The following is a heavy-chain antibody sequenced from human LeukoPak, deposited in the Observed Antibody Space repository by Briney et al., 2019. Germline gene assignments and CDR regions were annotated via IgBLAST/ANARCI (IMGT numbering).Heavy chain of an antibody. CDR1: GFTFSSYA. CDR2: ISGSGGST. V-gene: IGHV3-23*01. J-gene: IGHJ4*02. Sequence: GGSLRLSCAASGFTFSSYAMSWVRQAPGKGLEWVSAISGSGGSTYYADSVKGRFTISRDNAKNSLYLQMNSLRAEDTAVYYCARDNFEATYFDYWGQGTLVTVSS. CDR3: ARDNFEATYFDY. D-gene: IGHD5-12*01.